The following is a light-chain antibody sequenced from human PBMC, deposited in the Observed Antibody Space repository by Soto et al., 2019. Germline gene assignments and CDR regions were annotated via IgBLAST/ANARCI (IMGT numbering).Light chain of an antibody. V-gene: IGKV1-5*01. J-gene: IGKJ5*01. CDR2: DAS. CDR1: QSISSW. Sequence: DIQMTPSPSTLSASVGDRVNITCRASQSISSWLAWYQQKPGKAPKLLIYDASNLETGVPSRFSGSGSGTDFTFTISSLQPEDIAVYYCQQRRSWPPTITFGQGTRLEIK. CDR3: QQRRSWPPTIT.